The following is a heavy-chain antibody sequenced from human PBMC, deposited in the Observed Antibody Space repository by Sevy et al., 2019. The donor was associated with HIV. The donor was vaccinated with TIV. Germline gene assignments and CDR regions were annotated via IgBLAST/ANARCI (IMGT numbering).Heavy chain of an antibody. CDR1: GYTFTSYG. J-gene: IGHJ4*02. D-gene: IGHD6-13*01. Sequence: ASVKVSCKASGYTFTSYGISWVRQAPGQGLEWMGWIGAYNGNTNYAQKLQGRVTMTTDTSTSTAYMELRSLRSDDTAVYYCARYVEAIAAAGTDYWGQGTLVTVSS. CDR2: IGAYNGNT. CDR3: ARYVEAIAAAGTDY. V-gene: IGHV1-18*04.